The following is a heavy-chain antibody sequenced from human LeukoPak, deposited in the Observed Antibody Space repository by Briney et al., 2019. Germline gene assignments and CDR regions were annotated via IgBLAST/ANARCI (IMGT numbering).Heavy chain of an antibody. V-gene: IGHV4-34*01. CDR3: ARGRKYYDILTGYYRPSHYFYMDV. CDR1: DESFNNYF. J-gene: IGHJ6*03. D-gene: IGHD3-9*01. Sequence: SETLSLTCAVYDESFNNYFWNWIRQSPGKGLEWIGEINRSGITSYNPSLKGRLTMSADMSKNQFSLNLTSVTAADTAVYFYARGRKYYDILTGYYRPSHYFYMDVWGNGTTVTVSS. CDR2: INRSGIT.